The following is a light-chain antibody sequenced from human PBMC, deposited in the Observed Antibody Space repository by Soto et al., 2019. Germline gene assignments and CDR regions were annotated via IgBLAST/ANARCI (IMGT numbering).Light chain of an antibody. CDR1: QSVSSY. V-gene: IGKV3-11*01. J-gene: IGKJ5*01. CDR2: DAS. CDR3: QQRSNWPPIT. Sequence: IVLTQSPATLSLSPRARATLSCRASQSVSSYLAGYQQKPGQAPRLLIYDASNRATGIPARFSGSGSGTDFTLTISSLEPEDFAVYYCQQRSNWPPITFGQGTRLEIK.